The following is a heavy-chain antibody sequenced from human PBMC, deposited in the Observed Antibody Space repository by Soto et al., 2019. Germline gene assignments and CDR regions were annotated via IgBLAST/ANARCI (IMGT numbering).Heavy chain of an antibody. Sequence: QVQLVQSGAEVKKPGASVKVSCKTSGYIFHNYGISWVRQAPGQGLEWMGWISDYNGNTKYAQKFQGRVTMATDTSTRTAYMALRSLRSDDTAVYYCAREGYYSGSESYSPPRYYGMDVWGQGTTVTVSS. J-gene: IGHJ6*02. CDR1: GYIFHNYG. D-gene: IGHD3-10*01. V-gene: IGHV1-18*01. CDR3: AREGYYSGSESYSPPRYYGMDV. CDR2: ISDYNGNT.